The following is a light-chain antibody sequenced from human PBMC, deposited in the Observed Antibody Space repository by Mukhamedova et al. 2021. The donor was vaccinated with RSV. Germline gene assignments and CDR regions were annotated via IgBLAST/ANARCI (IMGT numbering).Light chain of an antibody. Sequence: MGSQSVSSNLAWYQQKPGQAPRLLIYGASTRATGIPARFSGSGSGTEFTLTISSMQSEDFAVYYCQQCNNWPRTFGQGTKLEI. CDR2: GAS. J-gene: IGKJ2*01. CDR1: QSVSSN. CDR3: QQCNNWPRT. V-gene: IGKV3-15*01.